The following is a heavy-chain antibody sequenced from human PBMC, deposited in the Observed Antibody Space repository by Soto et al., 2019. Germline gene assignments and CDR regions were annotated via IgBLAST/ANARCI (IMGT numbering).Heavy chain of an antibody. Sequence: LSLTCTVSGGSISSYYWSWIRQPPGKGLEWIGYIYYSGSTNYNPSLKSRVTISVDTSKNQFSLKLSSVTAADTAVYYCGAARGDLYYMDVWGKGTTVTVSS. J-gene: IGHJ6*03. CDR3: GAARGDLYYMDV. CDR2: IYYSGST. CDR1: GGSISSYY. D-gene: IGHD3-10*01. V-gene: IGHV4-59*01.